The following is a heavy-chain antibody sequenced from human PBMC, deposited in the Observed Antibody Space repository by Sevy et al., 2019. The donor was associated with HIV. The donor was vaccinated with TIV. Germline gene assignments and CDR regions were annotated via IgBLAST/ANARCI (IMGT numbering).Heavy chain of an antibody. V-gene: IGHV4-34*01. J-gene: IGHJ1*01. Sequence: SETLSLTCAVYGGSFSGFYWSWIRQPPGKGLEWIGEINHGGSTNYNPSLKSRLTMSVDTSKNQYSLNLTSVTAADTAVYYCARCYSGDWYKYFQHWGQGTLVTVSS. CDR3: ARCYSGDWYKYFQH. CDR2: INHGGST. D-gene: IGHD2-21*01. CDR1: GGSFSGFY.